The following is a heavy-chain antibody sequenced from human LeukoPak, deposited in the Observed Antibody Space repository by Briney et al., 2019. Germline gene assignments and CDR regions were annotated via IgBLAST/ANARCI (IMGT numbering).Heavy chain of an antibody. CDR3: ARDLTGVPAAIGLSDRWVNWFDP. D-gene: IGHD2-2*01. CDR2: INPSGGST. Sequence: ASVKVSCKASGYTFTSYYMHWVRQAPAQGLEWMGIINPSGGSTSYAQKFHGRVTMTRDMSTSTVYMELSSLRSEDTAVYYCARDLTGVPAAIGLSDRWVNWFDPWGQGTLVTVSS. V-gene: IGHV1-46*01. CDR1: GYTFTSYY. J-gene: IGHJ5*02.